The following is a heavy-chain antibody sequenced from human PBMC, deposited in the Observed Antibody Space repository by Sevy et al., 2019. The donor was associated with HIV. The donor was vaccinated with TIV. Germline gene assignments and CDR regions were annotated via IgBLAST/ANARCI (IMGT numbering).Heavy chain of an antibody. D-gene: IGHD2-21*02. CDR1: GFTFSSYA. V-gene: IGHV3-23*01. CDR3: ANALVVTATPYYFHY. Sequence: GGSLRLSCAASGFTFSSYAMSWVRQAPGKGLEWVSAISGSGGATFYADSVKGRFTISRDNSKNTLFLQMNSLMAEDTAVYYCANALVVTATPYYFHYWGQETLVTVSS. J-gene: IGHJ4*02. CDR2: ISGSGGAT.